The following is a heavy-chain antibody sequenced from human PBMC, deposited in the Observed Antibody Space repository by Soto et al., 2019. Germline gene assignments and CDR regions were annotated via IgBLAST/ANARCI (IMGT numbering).Heavy chain of an antibody. D-gene: IGHD4-17*01. CDR3: ARGVGQVYGDFSADAFDI. J-gene: IGHJ3*02. CDR2: MNPNSGNT. V-gene: IGHV1-8*01. Sequence: QVQLVQSGAEVKKPGASVKVSCKASGYTFTSYDINWVRQATGQGLEWMGWMNPNSGNTGYAQKFQGRVTMTRNTSISTAYMELSSLRSEDTAVYYCARGVGQVYGDFSADAFDIWGQGTMVTVSS. CDR1: GYTFTSYD.